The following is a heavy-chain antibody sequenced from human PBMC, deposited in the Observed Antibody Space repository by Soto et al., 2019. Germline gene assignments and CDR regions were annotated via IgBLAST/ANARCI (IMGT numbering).Heavy chain of an antibody. J-gene: IGHJ6*03. Sequence: ASVKVSCKASGYTFTSYGISWVRQAPGQGLEWMGWISAYNGNTNYAQKLQGRVTITADESTSTAYMELSSLRSEDTAVYYCARPKYHYYYYYMDVWGKGTTVTVSS. D-gene: IGHD2-2*01. CDR1: GYTFTSYG. CDR2: ISAYNGNT. V-gene: IGHV1-18*01. CDR3: ARPKYHYYYYYMDV.